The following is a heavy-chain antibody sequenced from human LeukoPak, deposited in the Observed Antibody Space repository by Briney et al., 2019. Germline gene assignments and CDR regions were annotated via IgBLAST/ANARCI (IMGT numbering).Heavy chain of an antibody. CDR2: ISNGGGYI. CDR3: VRDIPKVDQFDF. V-gene: IGHV3-21*06. Sequence: GGSLRLSCVGSGFIFSDYNMNWVRQAPGKGLEWVSSISNGGGYIYYGDALKGRFTISRDNAKNSLYLQMNSPRVEDTAVYYCVRDIPKVDQFDFWGQGTLVTVSS. J-gene: IGHJ4*02. CDR1: GFIFSDYN. D-gene: IGHD2-21*01.